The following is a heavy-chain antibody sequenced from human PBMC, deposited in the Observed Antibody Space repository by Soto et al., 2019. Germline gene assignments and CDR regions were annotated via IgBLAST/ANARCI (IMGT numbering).Heavy chain of an antibody. CDR1: GGSISSSDYW. V-gene: IGHV4-39*01. J-gene: IGHJ4*02. Sequence: QLQLQESGPGLVKPAETLSLTCTVSGGSISSSDYWWGWIRQPPGKGLEWIGSIYYTGSTYYNPSLKSPVIISVDTSKHQFSMRLSSVTAAATAVYYCAIQIGRGSWSLDHWGQGTLVSVSS. CDR2: IYYTGST. CDR3: AIQIGRGSWSLDH. D-gene: IGHD6-13*01.